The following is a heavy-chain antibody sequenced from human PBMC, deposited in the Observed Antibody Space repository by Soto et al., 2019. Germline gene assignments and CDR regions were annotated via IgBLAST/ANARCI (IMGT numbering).Heavy chain of an antibody. V-gene: IGHV3-13*01. J-gene: IGHJ6*02. CDR3: ARDRYCSGGSCYRGGYYYYYGMDV. Sequence: GGSLRLSCAASGFTFSSYDMHWVRQATGKGLEWVSAIGTAGDTYYPGSVKGRFTISRENAKNSLYLQMNSLRAEDTAVYYCARDRYCSGGSCYRGGYYYYYGMDVWGQGTTVTVSS. CDR1: GFTFSSYD. CDR2: IGTAGDT. D-gene: IGHD2-15*01.